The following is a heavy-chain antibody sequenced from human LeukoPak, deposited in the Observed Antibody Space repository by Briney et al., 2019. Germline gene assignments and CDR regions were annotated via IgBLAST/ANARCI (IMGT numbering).Heavy chain of an antibody. Sequence: ASVKVSCKASGYTFNSYGISWVRQAPGQGLEWMGWLSAYNGDTNYAQRLQGRVSMTADTSTSTAYMELRSLRSDDTAVYYCARDSHFVRGNHYVYFDFWVQGNLVTVSS. CDR3: ARDSHFVRGNHYVYFDF. CDR2: LSAYNGDT. D-gene: IGHD3-16*01. V-gene: IGHV1-18*01. J-gene: IGHJ4*02. CDR1: GYTFNSYG.